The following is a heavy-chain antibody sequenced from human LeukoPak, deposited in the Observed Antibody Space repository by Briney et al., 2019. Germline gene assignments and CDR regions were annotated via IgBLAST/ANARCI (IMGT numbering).Heavy chain of an antibody. CDR1: GYSFTSYL. J-gene: IGHJ4*02. D-gene: IGHD2-15*01. CDR2: IYPGDSDT. CDR3: ARHSQRYCSGGSCSLDY. Sequence: PGESLKISCKGSGYSFTSYLIGWVRQMPGKGLEWMGIIYPGDSDTRYSPSFQGQVTISADKSISTAYLQWSSLKASDTAMYYCARHSQRYCSGGSCSLDYWGQGTLVTVSS. V-gene: IGHV5-51*01.